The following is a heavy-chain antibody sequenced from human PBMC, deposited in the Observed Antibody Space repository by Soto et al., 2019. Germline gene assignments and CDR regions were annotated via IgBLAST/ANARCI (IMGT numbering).Heavy chain of an antibody. J-gene: IGHJ3*02. CDR2: IYYSGST. CDR1: GGSVSSGSYY. Sequence: SETLSLTCTVSGGSVSSGSYYWSWIRQPPGKGLEWIGYIYYSGSTNYNPSLKSRVTISVDTSKNQFSLKLSSVAAADTAVYYCARDGDYTAFDIWGQGTMVTVS. CDR3: ARDGDYTAFDI. V-gene: IGHV4-61*01. D-gene: IGHD2-2*02.